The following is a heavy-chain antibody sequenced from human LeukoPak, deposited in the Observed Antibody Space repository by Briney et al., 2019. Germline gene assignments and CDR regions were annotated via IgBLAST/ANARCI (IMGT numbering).Heavy chain of an antibody. J-gene: IGHJ4*02. CDR3: AKGVGGSYYRY. D-gene: IGHD1-26*01. CDR1: GGSISDSL. V-gene: IGHV4-4*07. CDR2: IHISGST. Sequence: SATLSLTGPVSGGSISDSLWSWIRQPAGRGLEWIGRIHISGSTNYNPSLTSRVTMSVDTSKNQASLKLSSVTAADTAVYYCAKGVGGSYYRYWGQGALVIVSS.